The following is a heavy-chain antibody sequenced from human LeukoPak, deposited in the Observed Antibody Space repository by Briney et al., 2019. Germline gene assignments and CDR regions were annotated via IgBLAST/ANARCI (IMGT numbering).Heavy chain of an antibody. CDR2: ISTYNDNT. Sequence: ASVKVSCKASGYTFTSYDISWVRQAPGHGLEWMGWISTYNDNTHYAQKLQGRVTMTTDTSTSTFYMELKNLRSGDTAVYYFARIPSRNIAARPGNPAFDYWGRGTLVTVSS. CDR1: GYTFTSYD. CDR3: ARIPSRNIAARPGNPAFDY. V-gene: IGHV1-18*01. D-gene: IGHD6-6*01. J-gene: IGHJ4*02.